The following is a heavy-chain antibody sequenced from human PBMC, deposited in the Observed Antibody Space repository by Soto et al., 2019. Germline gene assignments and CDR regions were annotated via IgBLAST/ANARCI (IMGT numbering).Heavy chain of an antibody. V-gene: IGHV3-30*18. J-gene: IGHJ6*02. D-gene: IGHD3-10*01. Sequence: GGSLRLSCAASGFTFSSYGMHWVRQAPGKGLEWVAVISYDGSNKYYADSVKGRFTISRDNSKNTLYLQMNSLRAEDTAVYYCAKDRITMVRGYYYSGMDVWGQGTTVTVSS. CDR2: ISYDGSNK. CDR1: GFTFSSYG. CDR3: AKDRITMVRGYYYSGMDV.